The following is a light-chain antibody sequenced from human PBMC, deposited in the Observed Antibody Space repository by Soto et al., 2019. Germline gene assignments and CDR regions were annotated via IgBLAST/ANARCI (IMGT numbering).Light chain of an antibody. CDR1: QSISRW. CDR2: DAY. V-gene: IGKV1-5*01. CDR3: QQYENYWT. Sequence: DIQMTQSPSSVSASVGHRFTITCRARQSISRWLAWYQHKPEKATNLLIYDAYNLDSGVPSMFSGSGSGTESSLTISNLPPDDCATYYCQQYENYWTFGQGTKVDIK. J-gene: IGKJ1*01.